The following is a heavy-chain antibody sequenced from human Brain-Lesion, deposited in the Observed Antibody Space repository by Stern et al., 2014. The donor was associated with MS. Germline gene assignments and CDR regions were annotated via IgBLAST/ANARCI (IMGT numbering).Heavy chain of an antibody. CDR2: IFYSGST. V-gene: IGHV4-61*02. CDR3: ARGRVVPGFQYYATDV. Sequence: QVQLQQSGPGLVKPSQTLSLSCTVSGGSISSGGSYWSWIRQPAGKGLEWIGRIFYSGSTSYTPSLKSRVTISIDTSKNQFSLRLNSMTAADTAVYYCARGRVVPGFQYYATDVWGQGTTVIVSS. CDR1: GGSISSGGSY. D-gene: IGHD2-2*01. J-gene: IGHJ6*02.